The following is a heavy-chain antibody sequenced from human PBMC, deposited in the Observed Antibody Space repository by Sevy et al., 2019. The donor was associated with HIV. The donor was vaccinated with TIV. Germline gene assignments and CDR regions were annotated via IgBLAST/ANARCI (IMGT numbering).Heavy chain of an antibody. Sequence: SETLSLTCTVSGGSISSYYWSWIRQPAGKGLEWIGRIYTSGSTNYNPSLKSRVTMSVDTSKNQFSLKLSSVTAADTAVYYCARGGVYGDYLYYYYMDVWGKGTTVTVSS. CDR3: ARGGVYGDYLYYYYMDV. CDR2: IYTSGST. V-gene: IGHV4-4*07. D-gene: IGHD4-17*01. CDR1: GGSISSYY. J-gene: IGHJ6*03.